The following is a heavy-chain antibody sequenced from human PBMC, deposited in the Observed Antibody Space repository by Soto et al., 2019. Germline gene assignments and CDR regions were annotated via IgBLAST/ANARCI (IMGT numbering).Heavy chain of an antibody. CDR1: VFTVSTYA. D-gene: IGHD1-26*01. Sequence: HPWGSLRLSCAASVFTVSTYAIHWVRQAPGKGLEWVAVISYDGSSKYYADSVKGRFTISRDNSKNMLYLQMNSLRGEDTAVYYCARDAFSGSYRAYHGMDVWGQGTTVTVSS. CDR2: ISYDGSSK. CDR3: ARDAFSGSYRAYHGMDV. V-gene: IGHV3-30-3*01. J-gene: IGHJ6*02.